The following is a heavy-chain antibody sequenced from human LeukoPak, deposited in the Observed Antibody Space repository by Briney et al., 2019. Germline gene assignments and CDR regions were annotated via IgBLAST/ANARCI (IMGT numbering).Heavy chain of an antibody. Sequence: GESLKISCKGPGYSFTNYWIGWVRQMPGKGPEWVGVIFPGDSDIRYSPAFQGQVTITADKSISTAYLQWGSLKASDTAMYYCARTGSRPRPYNWFDPWGQGTLVTVSS. J-gene: IGHJ5*02. CDR1: GYSFTNYW. D-gene: IGHD2-15*01. CDR3: ARTGSRPRPYNWFDP. CDR2: IFPGDSDI. V-gene: IGHV5-51*01.